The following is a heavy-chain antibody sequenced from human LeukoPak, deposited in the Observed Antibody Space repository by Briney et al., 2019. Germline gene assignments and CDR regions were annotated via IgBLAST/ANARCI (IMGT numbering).Heavy chain of an antibody. CDR1: GFTFSSYS. J-gene: IGHJ4*02. CDR3: ARDGERGYYFDY. V-gene: IGHV3-21*01. Sequence: GGSLRLSCAASGFTFSSYSMNWVRQAPGKGLEWVSSISSSSSYIYYADSVKGRFTISRDNAKNSLYLQMNSLRAEDTAVYYCARDGERGYYFDYWGQRTLVTVSS. D-gene: IGHD1-26*01. CDR2: ISSSSSYI.